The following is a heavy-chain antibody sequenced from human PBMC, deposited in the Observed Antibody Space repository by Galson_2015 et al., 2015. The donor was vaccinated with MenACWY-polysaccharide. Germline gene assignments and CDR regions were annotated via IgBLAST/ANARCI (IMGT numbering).Heavy chain of an antibody. CDR1: GYTFSSYD. V-gene: IGHV1-8*01. Sequence: SVKVSCKASGYTFSSYDINWVRQARGQGLEWMGWMNHNSGNTGYAQKFQGRVTMTSSSAMSTAFMELSSLRSEDTAVYVCARIIARKYTFADSWGQGTLVTVSS. CDR2: MNHNSGNT. CDR3: ARIIARKYTFADS. J-gene: IGHJ4*02. D-gene: IGHD2-21*01.